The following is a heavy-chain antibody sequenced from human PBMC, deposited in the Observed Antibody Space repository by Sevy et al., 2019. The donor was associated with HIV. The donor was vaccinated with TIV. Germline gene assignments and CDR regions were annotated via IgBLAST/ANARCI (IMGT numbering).Heavy chain of an antibody. CDR3: AKESGSYYDFWSGHDAFDI. Sequence: GGSLRLSCAASGFNFSSYGMHWVRQAPGKGLEWVAVISYDGSSKYYAESVKGRFTISRDNSKNTLYLQISSLRAEDTDVYYCAKESGSYYDFWSGHDAFDIWGQGTMVTVS. CDR2: ISYDGSSK. V-gene: IGHV3-30*18. J-gene: IGHJ3*02. D-gene: IGHD3-3*01. CDR1: GFNFSSYG.